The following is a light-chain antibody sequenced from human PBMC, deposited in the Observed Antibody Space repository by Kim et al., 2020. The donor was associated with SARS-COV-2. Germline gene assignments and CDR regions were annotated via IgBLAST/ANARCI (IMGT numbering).Light chain of an antibody. CDR1: QGISSY. CDR3: QQYYSYPLT. V-gene: IGKV1-8*01. J-gene: IGKJ1*01. CDR2: ATS. Sequence: AIRMTQSPSSFSTSTGDRVTITCRASQGISSYLAWYQQKPGKAPKLLISATSTLQSGVPSRFSGSGSGTDFTLTISCLQSEDFATYYCQQYYSYPLTFGQGTKVDIK.